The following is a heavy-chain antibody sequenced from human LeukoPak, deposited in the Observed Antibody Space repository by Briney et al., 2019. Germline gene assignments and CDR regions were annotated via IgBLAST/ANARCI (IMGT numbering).Heavy chain of an antibody. Sequence: GRSLRLSCTASGFTFGDYAMSWFRQAPGKGLEWVGFIRSKAYGGTTEYAASVKGRFTISRDDSKSIAYLQMNSLKTEDTAVYYCTSSSYSSGWYGVYYFDYWGQGTLVTVSS. CDR3: TSSSYSSGWYGVYYFDY. CDR2: IRSKAYGGTT. D-gene: IGHD6-19*01. CDR1: GFTFGDYA. V-gene: IGHV3-49*03. J-gene: IGHJ4*02.